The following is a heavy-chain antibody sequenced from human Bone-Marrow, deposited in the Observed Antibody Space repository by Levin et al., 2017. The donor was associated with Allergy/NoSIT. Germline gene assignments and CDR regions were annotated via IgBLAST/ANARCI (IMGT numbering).Heavy chain of an antibody. V-gene: IGHV3-30*04. CDR1: GFTFSSYA. J-gene: IGHJ4*02. Sequence: GESLKISCAASGFTFSSYAMHWVRQAPGKGLEWVAVISYDGSNKYYADSVKGRFTISRDNSKNTLYLQMNSLRAEDTAVYYCARVSQQGPLDYWGQGTLVTVSS. CDR3: ARVSQQGPLDY. D-gene: IGHD6-13*01. CDR2: ISYDGSNK.